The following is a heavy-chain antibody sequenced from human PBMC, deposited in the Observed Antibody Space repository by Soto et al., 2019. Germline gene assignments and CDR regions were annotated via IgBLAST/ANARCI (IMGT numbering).Heavy chain of an antibody. CDR3: TRLVGSRAPGWLDP. D-gene: IGHD6-13*01. CDR2: ISYSGST. J-gene: IGHJ5*02. Sequence: SETLSLTCSVSGGSISSGDYYWSWIRQHPGRGLEWIAYISYSGSTYYNPSLKSRVTISVDTSNNQFSLKLSSVTAADTAVYYCTRLVGSRAPGWLDPWGPGTMVTVYS. V-gene: IGHV4-31*03. CDR1: GGSISSGDYY.